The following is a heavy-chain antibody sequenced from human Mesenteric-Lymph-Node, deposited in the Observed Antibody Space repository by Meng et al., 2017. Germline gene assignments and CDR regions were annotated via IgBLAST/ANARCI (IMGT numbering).Heavy chain of an antibody. J-gene: IGHJ4*02. CDR1: GGSVSSGSYY. CDR3: ARYSVAGDY. CDR2: IYYTGST. Sequence: QLQLQQWGAGLLKPSETLSLTCAVYGGSVSSGSYYWNRIRQPPGKGLEWIGYIYYTGSTSYNPSLKSRVTISADASRNQFSLNLSSVTAADTAFYYCARYSVAGDYWGQGMLVTVSS. D-gene: IGHD6-19*01. V-gene: IGHV4-61*01.